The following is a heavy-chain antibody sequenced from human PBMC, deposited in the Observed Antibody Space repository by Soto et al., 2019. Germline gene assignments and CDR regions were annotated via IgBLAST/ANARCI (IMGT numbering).Heavy chain of an antibody. CDR3: ARDRGSYALDY. CDR2: ISAYNGNT. V-gene: IGHV1-18*01. Sequence: QVQLVQSGAEVKKPGASVNVSCKASGYTFTSYGIIWVRQAPGQGLEWMGWISAYNGNTHYAQKLQGRVTMTTDTSTSRADMELRSRTSDDTAMYYCARDRGSYALDYWGQGTLVTVSS. J-gene: IGHJ4*02. D-gene: IGHD1-26*01. CDR1: GYTFTSYG.